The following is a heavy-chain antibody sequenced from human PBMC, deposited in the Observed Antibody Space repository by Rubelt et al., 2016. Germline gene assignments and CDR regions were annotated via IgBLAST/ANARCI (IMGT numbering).Heavy chain of an antibody. D-gene: IGHD4-17*01. J-gene: IGHJ4*02. V-gene: IGHV1-3*01. Sequence: QVQLVQSGAEVKKPGASVKVSCKASGYPFTNYGMHWVRQAPGQRLEWWGWIDAGNGETKYSQKLKDRVSITRDASANTAYMELSSLRSEDTAVYYCARANHGDYEDYWGQGTLVTVSS. CDR2: IDAGNGET. CDR3: ARANHGDYEDY. CDR1: GYPFTNYG.